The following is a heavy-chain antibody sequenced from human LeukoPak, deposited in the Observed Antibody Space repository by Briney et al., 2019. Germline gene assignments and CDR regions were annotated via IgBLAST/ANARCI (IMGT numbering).Heavy chain of an antibody. J-gene: IGHJ6*02. D-gene: IGHD5-18*01. CDR2: MNPNSGNT. CDR3: AVVDTAMVTDYYGMDV. V-gene: IGHV1-8*01. CDR1: GYTFTSYD. Sequence: ASVKVSCKASGYTFTSYDINWVRQATGQGLEWMGWMNPNSGNTGYAQKFQGRVTMTRNTSISTAYMELSSLRFEDTAVYYCAVVDTAMVTDYYGMDVWGQGTTVTVSS.